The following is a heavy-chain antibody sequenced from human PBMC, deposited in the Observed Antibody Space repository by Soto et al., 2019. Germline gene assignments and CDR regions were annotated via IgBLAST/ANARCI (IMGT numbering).Heavy chain of an antibody. V-gene: IGHV3-74*01. CDR3: ARDWYSSSWYGFYYYGMDV. CDR2: INSDGSST. D-gene: IGHD6-13*01. J-gene: IGHJ6*02. Sequence: GGSLRLSCASSGFTFISYWMHWVRQAPGKGLVWVSRINSDGSSTSYADSVKGRFTISRDNAKNTLYLQMNSLRAEDTAVYYCARDWYSSSWYGFYYYGMDVWGQGTTVTVSS. CDR1: GFTFISYW.